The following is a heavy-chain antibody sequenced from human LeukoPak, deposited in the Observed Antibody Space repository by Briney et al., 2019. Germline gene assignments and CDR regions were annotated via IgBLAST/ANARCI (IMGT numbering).Heavy chain of an antibody. CDR3: ARDGGYSGYDADC. Sequence: GGSLRLSCAASGFTFSTYSMKWVRQAPGKGLEWVSYISDSSTMYYADSVRGRFTISRENDENSPFLQMNSLRAEDTAVYYCARDGGYSGYDADCWGQGTLVTVSS. CDR1: GFTFSTYS. CDR2: ISDSSTM. V-gene: IGHV3-48*01. D-gene: IGHD5-12*01. J-gene: IGHJ4*02.